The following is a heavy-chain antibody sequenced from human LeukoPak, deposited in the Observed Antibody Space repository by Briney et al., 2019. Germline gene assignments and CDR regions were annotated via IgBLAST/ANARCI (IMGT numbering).Heavy chain of an antibody. V-gene: IGHV3-30*18. CDR1: GFTFSSYG. CDR2: ISYDGSNK. D-gene: IGHD5-18*01. J-gene: IGHJ6*02. Sequence: PGGSLRLSCAASGFTFSSYGMHWVRQAPGKGLEWVAVISYDGSNKYYADSVKGRFTISRDNSKNTLYLQMNSLRAEDTAVYYCAKAEAYSYGYSFRYYYGMDVWGQGTTVTVSS. CDR3: AKAEAYSYGYSFRYYYGMDV.